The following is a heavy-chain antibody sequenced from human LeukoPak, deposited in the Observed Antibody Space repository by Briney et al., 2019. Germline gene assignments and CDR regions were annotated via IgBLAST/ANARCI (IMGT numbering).Heavy chain of an antibody. D-gene: IGHD3-9*01. CDR2: ISYDGSNE. CDR3: ARGHMLTEYYNFAWFDP. V-gene: IGHV3-30*14. CDR1: GFTFSSYV. Sequence: GGSLRLSCAASGFTFSSYVMHWVRQAPGKGLEWVAIISYDGSNEYYADSVKGRFTISRENAKSSLYLQMNSLRAGDTAVYYCARGHMLTEYYNFAWFDPWGQGTLVTVSS. J-gene: IGHJ5*02.